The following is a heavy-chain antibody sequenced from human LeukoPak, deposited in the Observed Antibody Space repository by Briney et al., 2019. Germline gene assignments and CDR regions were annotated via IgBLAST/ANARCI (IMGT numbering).Heavy chain of an antibody. Sequence: ASVKVSCKASGYTFTSYGINWVRQAPGQGLEWMGWISAYNGNTNYAQKLQGRVTMTTDTSTSTAYMELRSLRSDDTAVYYCARVGEYCTNGVCYGLGICFDYWGQGTLVTVSS. D-gene: IGHD2-8*01. CDR1: GYTFTSYG. V-gene: IGHV1-18*01. J-gene: IGHJ4*02. CDR3: ARVGEYCTNGVCYGLGICFDY. CDR2: ISAYNGNT.